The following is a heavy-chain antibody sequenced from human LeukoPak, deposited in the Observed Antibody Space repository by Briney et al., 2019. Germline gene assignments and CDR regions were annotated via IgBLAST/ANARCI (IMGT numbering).Heavy chain of an antibody. J-gene: IGHJ4*02. CDR3: AKYSGTYLMLDH. CDR2: IYYSGST. Sequence: SETLSLTCTVSGDSISTSNYYWGWIRQPPGKGLEWIGTIYYSGSTYYNPSLKTRITISVDTSKKQFSLKLSSVTAADTAVYYCAKYSGTYLMLDHWGQGTLVTVSS. CDR1: GDSISTSNYY. V-gene: IGHV4-39*01. D-gene: IGHD1-26*01.